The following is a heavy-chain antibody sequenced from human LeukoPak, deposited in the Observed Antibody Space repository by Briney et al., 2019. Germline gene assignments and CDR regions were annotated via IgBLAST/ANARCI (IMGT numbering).Heavy chain of an antibody. Sequence: PGRSLRLSCAASGFTFSNSGMHWVRQAPGKGLEWVAVIWYDGSSKYYVDSVKGRFTISRDNSKNTLYLQMNSLRAEDTAIYYCAKDLGYSSSSGSYAFDIWGQGTMVTVSS. CDR3: AKDLGYSSSSGSYAFDI. CDR2: IWYDGSSK. J-gene: IGHJ3*02. CDR1: GFTFSNSG. V-gene: IGHV3-33*06. D-gene: IGHD6-6*01.